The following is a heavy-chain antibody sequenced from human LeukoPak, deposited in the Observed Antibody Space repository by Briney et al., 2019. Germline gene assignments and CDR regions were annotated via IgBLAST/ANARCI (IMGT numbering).Heavy chain of an antibody. J-gene: IGHJ4*02. CDR1: GXAFTNAW. V-gene: IGHV3-15*01. CDR3: QGGRF. Sequence: GGSLRLSCSASGXAFTNAWMSWVRQAPGKGLEWVGRIKSKTDGGTTDYAAPVKGRFSISRDDSKNTLYLQMNSLKSEDTAVYYCQGGRFWGQGTLVTVSS. D-gene: IGHD1-26*01. CDR2: IKSKTDGGTT.